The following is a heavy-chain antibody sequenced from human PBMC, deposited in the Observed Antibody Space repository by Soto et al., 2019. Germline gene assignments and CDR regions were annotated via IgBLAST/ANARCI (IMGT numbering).Heavy chain of an antibody. D-gene: IGHD3-22*01. J-gene: IGHJ6*02. V-gene: IGHV4-34*12. CDR3: ARDDSSTVTYYYYYYGMDV. Sequence: PSETLSLTCAVYGGSFSAYYWSWVRQPPGKGLEWIGEIIHSESTKYNPSLKSRVTISVDTSKNQFSLKLSSVTAADTAVYYCARDDSSTVTYYYYYYGMDVWGQGTTVTVSS. CDR1: GGSFSAYY. CDR2: IIHSEST.